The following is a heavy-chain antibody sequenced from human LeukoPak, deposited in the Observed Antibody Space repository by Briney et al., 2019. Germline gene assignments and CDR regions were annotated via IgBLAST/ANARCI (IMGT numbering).Heavy chain of an antibody. D-gene: IGHD3-10*01. CDR1: GYTFTDYY. CDR3: ARDMVRHDALDI. Sequence: ASVKVSCKASGYTFTDYYMHWVRQAPGQGLEWMGWINPNSGGTNYAQKFQGRVTMTRDTSISTAYMELSSLRSDDTAVYYCARDMVRHDALDIWGQGTMVTVSS. J-gene: IGHJ3*02. V-gene: IGHV1-2*02. CDR2: INPNSGGT.